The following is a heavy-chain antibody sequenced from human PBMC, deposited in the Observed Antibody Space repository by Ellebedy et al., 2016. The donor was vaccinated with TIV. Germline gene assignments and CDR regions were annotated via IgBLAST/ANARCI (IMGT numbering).Heavy chain of an antibody. CDR2: INGGDGYP. CDR1: GYAFTHSG. J-gene: IGHJ4*02. V-gene: IGHV1-3*01. Sequence: AASVKVSCKASGYAFTHSGLHWVRQAPGQGLEWMAWINGGDGYPKYSWKFQGRVSFTRDTSATTAYMALSSLTSEDTAVYYCARSGDAWGIDFWGQGTLVTVSS. CDR3: ARSGDAWGIDF. D-gene: IGHD3-16*01.